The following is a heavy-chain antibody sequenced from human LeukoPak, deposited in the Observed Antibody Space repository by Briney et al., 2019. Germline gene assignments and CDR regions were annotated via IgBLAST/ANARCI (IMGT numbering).Heavy chain of an antibody. CDR3: ARLFRRRGDSCPYYYYYYMDV. CDR1: GGSICSSSYY. D-gene: IGHD5-18*01. Sequence: SETLSLTCTVSGGSICSSSYYWGWLRQPPGKGLEWIGSIYYSGSTYYNPSLKSRVTISVDTSKNQFSLKLCSVPASDRSVYYCARLFRRRGDSCPYYYYYYMDVWGKGTTVTVSS. CDR2: IYYSGST. J-gene: IGHJ6*03. V-gene: IGHV4-39*01.